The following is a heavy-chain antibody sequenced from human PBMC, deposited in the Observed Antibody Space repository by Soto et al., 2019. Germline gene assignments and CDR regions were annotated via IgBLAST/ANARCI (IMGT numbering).Heavy chain of an antibody. CDR2: IHYSGST. J-gene: IGHJ6*02. Sequence: SETLSLTCTVSGGSISSYYWSWIRQPPGKGLDWIGYIHYSGSTNYNPSLKSRVTISVDTSKNQFSLKLNSVTAADTAVYYCARGIEGWYQGRYYYGMDVWGQGTTVTVSS. V-gene: IGHV4-59*01. CDR1: GGSISSYY. CDR3: ARGIEGWYQGRYYYGMDV. D-gene: IGHD6-19*01.